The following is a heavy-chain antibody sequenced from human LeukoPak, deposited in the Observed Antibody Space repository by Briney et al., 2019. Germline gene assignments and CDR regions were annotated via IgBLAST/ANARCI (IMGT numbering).Heavy chain of an antibody. V-gene: IGHV4-39*01. CDR1: GGSISSSSYY. CDR2: IYYSGST. D-gene: IGHD6-19*01. J-gene: IGHJ4*02. Sequence: SETLSLTCTVSGGSISSSSYYWGWIRQPPGKGLEWIGSIYYSGSTYYNPSLKSRVTISVDTSKNQFSLKLSSVTAADTAVNYCARSYRYDSSGWYYWGQGTLVTVSS. CDR3: ARSYRYDSSGWYY.